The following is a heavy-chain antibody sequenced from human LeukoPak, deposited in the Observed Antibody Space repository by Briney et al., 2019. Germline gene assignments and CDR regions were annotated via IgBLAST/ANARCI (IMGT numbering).Heavy chain of an antibody. V-gene: IGHV4-4*02. J-gene: IGHJ4*02. Sequence: KPSGTLSLTCAISGGSISSSNWWSWVRQPPGKGLEWIGEIYHSGSTNYSPSLKSRVTISVDKSKNQFSLKVTSVTAADTAVYYCARVSSGSNYFDSWGQGTLATLSS. CDR1: GGSISSSNW. CDR2: IYHSGST. D-gene: IGHD1-26*01. CDR3: ARVSSGSNYFDS.